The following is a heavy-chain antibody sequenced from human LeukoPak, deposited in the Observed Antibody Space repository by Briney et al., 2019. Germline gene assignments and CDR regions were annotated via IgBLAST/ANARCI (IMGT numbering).Heavy chain of an antibody. D-gene: IGHD6-13*01. CDR3: AREGGQQLVDY. Sequence: SETLSLTCTVSGGSISSYYWSWIRQPPRKGLEWIGYIYYSGSTNYNPSLKSRVTISIDTSKNQFSLKLSSVTAADTAVYYCAREGGQQLVDYWGQGTLVTVSS. V-gene: IGHV4-59*01. CDR1: GGSISSYY. J-gene: IGHJ4*02. CDR2: IYYSGST.